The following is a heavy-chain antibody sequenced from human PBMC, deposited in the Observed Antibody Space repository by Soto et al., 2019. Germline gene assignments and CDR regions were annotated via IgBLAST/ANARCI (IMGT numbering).Heavy chain of an antibody. CDR2: ISSSSSYI. J-gene: IGHJ6*02. CDR3: ARDHKGGYYYYGMDV. V-gene: IGHV3-21*01. Sequence: VGSLRLSCAASGFTFSSYSMNWVRQAPGKGLEWVSSISSSSSYIYYADSVKGRFTISRDNAKNSLYLQMNSLRAEDTAVYYCARDHKGGYYYYGMDVWGQGTTVTVSS. CDR1: GFTFSSYS.